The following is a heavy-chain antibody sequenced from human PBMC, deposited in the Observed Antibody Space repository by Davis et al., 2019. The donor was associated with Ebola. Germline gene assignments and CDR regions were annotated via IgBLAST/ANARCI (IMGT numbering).Heavy chain of an antibody. V-gene: IGHV3-48*01. CDR3: AKAYGDYYYYYGMDV. CDR2: ISSSSITI. D-gene: IGHD4-17*01. CDR1: GFTFSSYS. J-gene: IGHJ6*02. Sequence: GESLKISCAASGFTFSSYSMNWVRQAPGKGLEWVSYISSSSITIYYADSVKGRFTISRDNSKNTLYLQMNSLRAEDTAVYYCAKAYGDYYYYYGMDVWGQGTTVTVSS.